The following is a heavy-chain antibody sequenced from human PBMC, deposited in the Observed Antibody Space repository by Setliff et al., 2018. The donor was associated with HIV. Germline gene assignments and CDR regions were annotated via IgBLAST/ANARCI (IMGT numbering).Heavy chain of an antibody. CDR1: GDSIRSGGYY. D-gene: IGHD3-10*01. CDR3: ARDRSHYGSGKVTRYYTDV. CDR2: IHYSGNT. J-gene: IGHJ6*03. Sequence: SETLSLTCTVFGDSIRSGGYYWSWIRQHPGKGLEWIGYIHYSGNTYYNPSLRGRLTMSVDTSKNQFSLKLSSVTAADTAVYYCARDRSHYGSGKVTRYYTDVWGKGTTVTVSS. V-gene: IGHV4-31*03.